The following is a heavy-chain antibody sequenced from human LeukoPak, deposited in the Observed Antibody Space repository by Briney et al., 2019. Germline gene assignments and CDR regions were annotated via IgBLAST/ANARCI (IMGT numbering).Heavy chain of an antibody. J-gene: IGHJ4*02. CDR1: EFSLSTSGMC. CDR2: IDWDDDK. Sequence: ESGPALVKPTQTLTLTCTFSEFSLSTSGMCVSWIRQPPGKALEWLARIDWDDDKYYSTSLKTRLTISKDTSKNQVILTMTNMDPVDTATYYCARTAMVRGATYFDYWGQGTLVTVSS. D-gene: IGHD3-10*01. CDR3: ARTAMVRGATYFDY. V-gene: IGHV2-70*11.